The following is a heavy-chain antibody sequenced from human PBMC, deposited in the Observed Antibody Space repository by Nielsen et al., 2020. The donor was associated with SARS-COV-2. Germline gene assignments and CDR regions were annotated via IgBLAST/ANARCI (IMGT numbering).Heavy chain of an antibody. CDR1: GGSISTYY. CDR3: ARESPGIAAAGLPY. J-gene: IGHJ4*02. CDR2: IYYSGST. Sequence: SETLSLTCTVSGGSISTYYWSWIRQPPGKGLEWIGYIYYSGSTYYNPSLKSRVTISVDTSKNQFSLKLSSVTAADTAVYYCARESPGIAAAGLPYWGQGTLVTVSS. D-gene: IGHD6-13*01. V-gene: IGHV4-30-4*01.